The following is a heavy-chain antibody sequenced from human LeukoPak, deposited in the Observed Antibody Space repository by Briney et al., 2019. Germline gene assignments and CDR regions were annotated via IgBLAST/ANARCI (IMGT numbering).Heavy chain of an antibody. CDR3: ARDHGIAVAGTFGY. Sequence: ASVKVSCKASGYTFTNYGISWVRQAPGQGLEWMGWISAYNGNTKYAQKFQGRATMTTDTSTSTAYMELRSLRSDDTAVYYCARDHGIAVAGTFGYWGQGTLVTVSS. D-gene: IGHD6-19*01. V-gene: IGHV1-18*01. CDR1: GYTFTNYG. CDR2: ISAYNGNT. J-gene: IGHJ4*02.